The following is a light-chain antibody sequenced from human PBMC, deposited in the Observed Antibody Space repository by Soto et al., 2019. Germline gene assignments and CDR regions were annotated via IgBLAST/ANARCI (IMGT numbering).Light chain of an antibody. CDR1: QSISSW. CDR2: KAS. V-gene: IGKV1-5*03. J-gene: IGKJ4*01. CDR3: LQYNSYVT. Sequence: DIQMTQSPSTLSASVGVRVTITCRASQSISSWLAWYQQKPGKAPKLLIYKASSLESGVPSRFSGSGSGTEFTLTISSLQPDDFATYYCLQYNSYVTFGGGTKVEIK.